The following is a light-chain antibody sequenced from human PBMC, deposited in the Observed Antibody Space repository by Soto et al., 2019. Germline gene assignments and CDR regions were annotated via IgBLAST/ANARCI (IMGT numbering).Light chain of an antibody. CDR2: DNN. J-gene: IGLJ2*01. CDR3: GTWDSSLSAVV. CDR1: ISNIGAGYD. V-gene: IGLV1-51*01. Sequence: QSVLTQPPSVSGAPGQRVTISCTGSISNIGAGYDVHWYQQLPGTAPRLLIYDNNKRPSGIPDRFSGSKSGTSATLGITGLQTGDEADYYCGTWDSSLSAVVFGGGTKLTVL.